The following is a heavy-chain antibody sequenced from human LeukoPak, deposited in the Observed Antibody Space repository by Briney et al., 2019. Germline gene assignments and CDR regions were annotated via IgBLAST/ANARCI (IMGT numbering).Heavy chain of an antibody. CDR2: INPNSGGT. D-gene: IGHD6-13*01. CDR3: AIGIAAAGIGGYYYYMDV. CDR1: GYTFTSYG. Sequence: ASVKVSCKASGYTFTSYGISWVRQAPGQGLEWMGWINPNSGGTNYAQKFQGRVTMTRDTSISTAYMGLRRLRSDDTAVYYCAIGIAAAGIGGYYYYMDVWGKGTTVTVSS. V-gene: IGHV1-2*02. J-gene: IGHJ6*03.